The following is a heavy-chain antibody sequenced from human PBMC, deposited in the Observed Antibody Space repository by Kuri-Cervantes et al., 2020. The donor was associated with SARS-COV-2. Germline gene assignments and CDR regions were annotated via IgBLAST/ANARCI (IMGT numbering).Heavy chain of an antibody. J-gene: IGHJ4*02. D-gene: IGHD2-21*02. Sequence: ASVKVSCKASGYTFTNYDINWVRQATGQGLEWMGWMNPNTGVTGYTQKFQDRITMTGDTSVSTAYMELSSLTFADTATYYCTRRSVTRDYWGQGTLVTVSS. CDR2: MNPNTGVT. CDR3: TRRSVTRDY. V-gene: IGHV1-8*01. CDR1: GYTFTNYD.